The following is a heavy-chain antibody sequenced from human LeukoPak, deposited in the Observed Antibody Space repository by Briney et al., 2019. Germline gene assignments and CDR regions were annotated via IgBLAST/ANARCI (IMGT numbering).Heavy chain of an antibody. J-gene: IGHJ6*02. CDR3: ARGLHYNILTGGMDV. CDR2: ISDIGSI. CDR1: GGSISSYY. Sequence: SETLSLTCTVSGGSISSYYWSWIRQPPGKGLEWIAYISDIGSINYNPSLKSRVTISLDTSKNQLSLKLRSVTAADTAVYYCARGLHYNILTGGMDVWGRGTTVIVSS. V-gene: IGHV4-59*12. D-gene: IGHD3-9*01.